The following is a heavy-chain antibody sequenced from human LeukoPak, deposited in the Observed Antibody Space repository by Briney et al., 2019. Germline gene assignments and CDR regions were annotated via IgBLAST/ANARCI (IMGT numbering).Heavy chain of an antibody. D-gene: IGHD2-8*01. CDR1: GFTFSSYD. J-gene: IGHJ5*02. CDR3: AYHLTKPYNWFDP. Sequence: GGALRLSCAASGFTFSSYDMTWVRQAPGRGLEWVSPIRASGDNTYYGDSVKGRFTISRDNSKNTLYLQMNSLRAEDTAVYYCAYHLTKPYNWFDPWGQGTLVTVSS. CDR2: IRASGDNT. V-gene: IGHV3-23*01.